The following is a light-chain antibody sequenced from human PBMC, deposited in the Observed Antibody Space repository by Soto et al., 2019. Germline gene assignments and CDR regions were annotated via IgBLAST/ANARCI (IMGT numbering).Light chain of an antibody. CDR3: QQFNAVPT. CDR2: AAS. Sequence: DIQMTQSPSSLSASVGDRVTITCRASQAISNYLAWYQQKPGKVPTLLIYAASTLQSGVPSWFSGSGSGTDFTLTISSLQPEDAATYYCQQFNAVPTFGGGTKVEI. CDR1: QAISNY. J-gene: IGKJ4*01. V-gene: IGKV1-27*01.